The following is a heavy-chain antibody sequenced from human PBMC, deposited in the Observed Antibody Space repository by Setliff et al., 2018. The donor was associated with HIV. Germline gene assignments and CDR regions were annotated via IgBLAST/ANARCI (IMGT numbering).Heavy chain of an antibody. CDR2: IYHSGST. Sequence: PSETLSLTCTVSSDSISSSYWTWIRQPPGQGLEWIGEIYHSGSTYYNPSLKSRVTISVDTSKNQFSLKLSSVTAADTAVYYCARGGTRWLQRGFDYWGQGTLVTVSS. V-gene: IGHV4-59*08. D-gene: IGHD5-12*01. CDR3: ARGGTRWLQRGFDY. J-gene: IGHJ4*02. CDR1: SDSISSSY.